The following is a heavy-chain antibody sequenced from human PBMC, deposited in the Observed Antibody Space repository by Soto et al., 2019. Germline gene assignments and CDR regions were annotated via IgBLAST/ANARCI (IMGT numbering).Heavy chain of an antibody. D-gene: IGHD6-6*01. CDR2: IYSNGDT. CDR1: SDSMNSGGYY. V-gene: IGHV4-31*03. J-gene: IGHJ6*02. Sequence: KPSETLSLTCSVSSDSMNSGGYYWSWIRQHPGKGLEWIGYIYSNGDTYYNPSLKSRVTISIDTSKNQFSLNLTSVTAADTAVYYCARRGGSSPGYYYYAMDVWGQGTTVTVSS. CDR3: ARRGGSSPGYYYYAMDV.